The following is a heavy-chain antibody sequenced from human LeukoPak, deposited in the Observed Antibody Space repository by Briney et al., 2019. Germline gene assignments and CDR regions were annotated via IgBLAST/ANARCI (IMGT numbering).Heavy chain of an antibody. D-gene: IGHD6-13*01. CDR2: INPSGGST. V-gene: IGHV1-46*01. J-gene: IGHJ3*02. Sequence: GASVTVSCKASGYTFTSYYMHWVRQAPGQGLEWMGIINPSGGSTSYAQKFQGRVTMTRDTSTSTVYMELSSLRSEDTAVYYCARAEQLLTFDIWGQGTVVTVSS. CDR1: GYTFTSYY. CDR3: ARAEQLLTFDI.